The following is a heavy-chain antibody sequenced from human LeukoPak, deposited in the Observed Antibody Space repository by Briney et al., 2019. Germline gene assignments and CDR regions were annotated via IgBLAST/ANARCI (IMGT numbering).Heavy chain of an antibody. Sequence: SSETLSLTCTVSGGSISSHYWSWIRQPPGKGLEWIGDIYYSGSTNYNPSLKSQVTISVDTSKSQFSLKLSSVTAADTAVYYCARGSSYYSDSSGYGPWGQGTLVTVSS. J-gene: IGHJ5*02. CDR1: GGSISSHY. CDR3: ARGSSYYSDSSGYGP. D-gene: IGHD3-22*01. V-gene: IGHV4-59*11. CDR2: IYYSGST.